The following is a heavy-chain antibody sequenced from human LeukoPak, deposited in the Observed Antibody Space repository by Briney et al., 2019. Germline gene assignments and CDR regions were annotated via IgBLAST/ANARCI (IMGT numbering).Heavy chain of an antibody. CDR2: IKEDGSEK. J-gene: IGHJ4*02. CDR1: GFAFSSYW. V-gene: IGHV3-7*01. Sequence: GGSLRLSCAGSGFAFSSYWMSWVRQAPGKGLEWVANIKEDGSEKYYVDSVKGRFTISRDNAKNSLYLQMNSLRAEDTAVYYCARDYGDYDFDYWGQGTLVTVSS. D-gene: IGHD4-17*01. CDR3: ARDYGDYDFDY.